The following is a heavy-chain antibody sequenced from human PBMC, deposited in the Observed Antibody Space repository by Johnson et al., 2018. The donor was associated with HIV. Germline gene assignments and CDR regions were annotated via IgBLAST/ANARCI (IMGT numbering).Heavy chain of an antibody. Sequence: QVQLVESGGGVVQPGRSLRLSCTASGFTFSSYGMHWVRQAPGKGLEWVAVIWYDGSNTYYADSVKGRFTISRDNSKNTLYLQMNSLRAEDTAVYYCAKDLFTEREDDVFDIWGQGTMVTVSS. CDR1: GFTFSSYG. D-gene: IGHD1-26*01. CDR2: IWYDGSNT. CDR3: AKDLFTEREDDVFDI. J-gene: IGHJ3*02. V-gene: IGHV3-33*06.